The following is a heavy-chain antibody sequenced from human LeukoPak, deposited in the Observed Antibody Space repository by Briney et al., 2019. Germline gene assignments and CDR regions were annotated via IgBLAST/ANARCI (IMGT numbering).Heavy chain of an antibody. Sequence: ASVKVSCKVSGYTLTGFSMHWVRQAPGKGLEWVGGLDREDRENGEAIYAQKFQGRVTMTEDTSTDTAYMELRSLRSEDTAVYYCAAWAGRGNVRQGYYYYYMDVWGKGTTVTVS. CDR1: GYTLTGFS. CDR3: AAWAGRGNVRQGYYYYYMDV. CDR2: LDREDRENGEA. J-gene: IGHJ6*03. V-gene: IGHV1-24*01. D-gene: IGHD1-26*01.